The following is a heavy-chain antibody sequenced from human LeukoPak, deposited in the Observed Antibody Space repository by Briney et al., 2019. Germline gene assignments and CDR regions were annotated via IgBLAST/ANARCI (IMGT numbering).Heavy chain of an antibody. CDR2: IIPIFGTA. CDR1: GGTFSSYA. Sequence: ASVKVSCKASGGTFSSYAISWVRQAPGQGLEWTGGIIPIFGTANYAQKFQGRVTITTDESTSTAYMELSSLRSEDTAVYHCARGGGHYYDTPPYWFDPWGQGTLVTVSS. D-gene: IGHD3-22*01. V-gene: IGHV1-69*05. J-gene: IGHJ5*02. CDR3: ARGGGHYYDTPPYWFDP.